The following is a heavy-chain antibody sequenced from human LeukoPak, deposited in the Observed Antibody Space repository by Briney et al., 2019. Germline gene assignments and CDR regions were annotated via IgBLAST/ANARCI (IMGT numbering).Heavy chain of an antibody. V-gene: IGHV3-23*01. Sequence: GALKLSCATSGFSFSTYAMTWLRQAPGKGLEWVSTTTDSGVNTHYADAVKGRFTMSRDNSKNTLYLQLNSLRAEDTAVYYCARVITGWYSFDYGGQGTLVTVS. CDR2: TTDSGVNT. J-gene: IGHJ4*02. D-gene: IGHD6-19*01. CDR3: ARVITGWYSFDY. CDR1: GFSFSTYA.